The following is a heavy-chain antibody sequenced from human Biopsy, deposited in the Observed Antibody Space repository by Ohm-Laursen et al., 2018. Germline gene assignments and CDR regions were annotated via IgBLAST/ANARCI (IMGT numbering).Heavy chain of an antibody. CDR1: GGSISGYH. V-gene: IGHV4-59*01. Sequence: SDTLSLTCTVSGGSISGYHWSWIRKSPGKGLEWLAYISYTGGITSNPSLNGRATMSLDTSKNQFSLRLIYVTAADTAVYYCARDNIPYCTSTSCDLFGMDVWGQGTTVTVSS. CDR2: ISYTGGI. J-gene: IGHJ6*02. D-gene: IGHD2-2*01. CDR3: ARDNIPYCTSTSCDLFGMDV.